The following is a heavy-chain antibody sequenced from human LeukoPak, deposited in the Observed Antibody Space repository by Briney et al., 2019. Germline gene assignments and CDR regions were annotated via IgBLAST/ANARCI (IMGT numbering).Heavy chain of an antibody. V-gene: IGHV3-66*01. CDR3: ARGHSRDYYYAVDV. D-gene: IGHD3-22*01. CDR1: GFTVSSNY. Sequence: GESLTLSCAVSGFTVSSNYMSWVRQAPGKGLEWVSVTDSGSGTYYADSVKGRFTISRDNSKNTLYLQMNSLRADDTAIYYCARGHSRDYYYAVDVWGQGTTVTVSS. CDR2: TDSGSGT. J-gene: IGHJ6*01.